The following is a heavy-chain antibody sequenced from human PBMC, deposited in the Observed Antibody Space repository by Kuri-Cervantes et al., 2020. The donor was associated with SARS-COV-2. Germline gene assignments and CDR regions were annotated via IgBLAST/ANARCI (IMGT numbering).Heavy chain of an antibody. CDR3: ARKRTTVTTFWFDP. CDR1: GYSISSGYY. V-gene: IGHV4-38-2*02. CDR2: IYHSGST. Sequence: GSLRLSCTVSGYSISSGYYWGWIRQPPGKGLEWIGSIYHSGSTYYNPSPKSRVTISVDTSKNQFSLKLRSVTAADTAVYYCARKRTTVTTFWFDPWGQGTLVTVSS. J-gene: IGHJ5*02. D-gene: IGHD4-17*01.